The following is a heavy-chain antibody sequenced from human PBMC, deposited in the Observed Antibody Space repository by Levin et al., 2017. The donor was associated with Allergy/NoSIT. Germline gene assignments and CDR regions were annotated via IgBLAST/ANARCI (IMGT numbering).Heavy chain of an antibody. Sequence: GGSLRLSCAASGFTFSSYAMHWVRQAPGKGLEWAAVTSNDGYNKYYADSVRGRFTISRDNSKDTLYLQMNGVRADDTAVYYCARDPYSSGWFRFDFWGRGTLVTVSS. CDR1: GFTFSSYA. V-gene: IGHV3-30-3*01. D-gene: IGHD6-19*01. CDR3: ARDPYSSGWFRFDF. J-gene: IGHJ4*02. CDR2: TSNDGYNK.